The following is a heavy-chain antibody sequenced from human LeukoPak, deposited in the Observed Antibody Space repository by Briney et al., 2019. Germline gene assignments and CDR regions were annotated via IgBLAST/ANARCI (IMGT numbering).Heavy chain of an antibody. J-gene: IGHJ2*01. CDR2: IYYSGST. V-gene: IGHV4-59*08. Sequence: SETLSLTCTVSGGSISSYYWSWIRQPPGKGLEWIGYIYYSGSTKYNPSLKSRVTISVDTSENQFSLKLSSVTAADTAVYYCASSHYYGSSGYPNWYFGLWGRGTLVTVSS. CDR1: GGSISSYY. CDR3: ASSHYYGSSGYPNWYFGL. D-gene: IGHD3-22*01.